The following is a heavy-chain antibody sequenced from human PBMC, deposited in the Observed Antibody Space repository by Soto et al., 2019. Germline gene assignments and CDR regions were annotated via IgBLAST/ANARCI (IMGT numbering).Heavy chain of an antibody. CDR1: GFTVSSNY. CDR3: ARNGDSSDYRGWFDP. Sequence: EVQLVESGGGLVQPGGSLRLSCAASGFTVSSNYMSWVRQAPGKGLEWVAVISSGGTTYYADSVKCRFTISSDNSKNKLYLQMNSLRAEYTAVYYCARNGDSSDYRGWFDPWGQGTLVTVSS. J-gene: IGHJ5*02. D-gene: IGHD3-22*01. CDR2: ISSGGTT. V-gene: IGHV3-66*01.